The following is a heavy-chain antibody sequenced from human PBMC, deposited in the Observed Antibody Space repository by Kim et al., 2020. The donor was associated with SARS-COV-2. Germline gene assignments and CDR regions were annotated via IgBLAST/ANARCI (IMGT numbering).Heavy chain of an antibody. CDR1: GGSISSGDYY. CDR2: IYYSGST. V-gene: IGHV4-30-4*01. J-gene: IGHJ6*02. Sequence: SETLSLTCTVSGGSISSGDYYWSWIRQPPGKGLEWIGYIYYSGSTYYNPSRKSRVTISVDTSKNQFSLKLSSGTAADTAVYYCASTSGSILGGMDVWGQGTTVTVSS. D-gene: IGHD3-3*01. CDR3: ASTSGSILGGMDV.